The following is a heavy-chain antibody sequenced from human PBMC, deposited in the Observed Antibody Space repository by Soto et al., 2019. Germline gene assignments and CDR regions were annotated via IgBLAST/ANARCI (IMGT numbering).Heavy chain of an antibody. Sequence: PGGSLRLSCAASGVTFSSYAMSWGRQAPGKGLEWVSATSGSGGSTYYADSVKGRFTISRDNSKNTLYLQMNSLRAEDTAVYYCAKELVTVDWWYGMDVWGQGTTVTVSS. CDR2: TSGSGGST. D-gene: IGHD2-8*02. CDR1: GVTFSSYA. CDR3: AKELVTVDWWYGMDV. V-gene: IGHV3-23*01. J-gene: IGHJ6*02.